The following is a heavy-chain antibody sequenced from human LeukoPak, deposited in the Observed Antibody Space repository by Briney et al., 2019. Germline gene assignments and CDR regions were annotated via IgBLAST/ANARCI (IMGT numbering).Heavy chain of an antibody. Sequence: ASVKVSCKASGYTFTSYGISWVRQAPGQGLEWMGWISAYNGNTNYAQKLQGRVTMTTDTSTSTAYMELRSLRSDDTAVYYCALAYSSSWYFNADYYYGMDVWGQGTTVTVSS. V-gene: IGHV1-18*01. CDR3: ALAYSSSWYFNADYYYGMDV. CDR2: ISAYNGNT. J-gene: IGHJ6*02. CDR1: GYTFTSYG. D-gene: IGHD6-13*01.